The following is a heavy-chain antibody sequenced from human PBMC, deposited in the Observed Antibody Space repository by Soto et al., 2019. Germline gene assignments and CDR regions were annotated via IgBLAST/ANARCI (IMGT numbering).Heavy chain of an antibody. Sequence: ASVKVSCKVSGYTLTELSMHWVRQAPGKGLEWMGGFDPEDGETIYAQKFQGRVTMTEDTSTDTAYMELSSLRSEDTAVYYCATGIPDILTGYYYYYGMDVWGQGTTVTVSS. CDR1: GYTLTELS. CDR2: FDPEDGET. D-gene: IGHD3-9*01. CDR3: ATGIPDILTGYYYYYGMDV. V-gene: IGHV1-24*01. J-gene: IGHJ6*02.